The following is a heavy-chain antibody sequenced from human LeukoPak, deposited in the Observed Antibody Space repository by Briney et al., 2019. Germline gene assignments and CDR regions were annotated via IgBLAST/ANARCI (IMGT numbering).Heavy chain of an antibody. Sequence: ASVKVSCKASGYTFTSYGISWVQQAPGQGLEWMGWISAYNGNTNYAQKLQGRVTMTTDTSTSTAYMELRSLRSDDTAVYYCARDQSVLRYFDWSGNYYYYGMDVWGQGTTVTVSS. CDR1: GYTFTSYG. V-gene: IGHV1-18*01. D-gene: IGHD3-9*01. CDR2: ISAYNGNT. CDR3: ARDQSVLRYFDWSGNYYYYGMDV. J-gene: IGHJ6*02.